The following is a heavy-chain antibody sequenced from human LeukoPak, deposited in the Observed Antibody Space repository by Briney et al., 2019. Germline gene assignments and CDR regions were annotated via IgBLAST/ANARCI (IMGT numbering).Heavy chain of an antibody. CDR3: AKSEVAYVWGSYRAYYFDY. V-gene: IGHV3-23*01. CDR1: GFTFSSYG. J-gene: IGHJ4*02. Sequence: PGGSLRLSCAASGFTFSSYGLSWVRQAPGKGLEWVSAISGSGGSTYYADSVKGRFAISRDNSKNTLYLQMNSLRAEDTAVYYCAKSEVAYVWGSYRAYYFDYWGQGTLVTVSS. D-gene: IGHD3-16*02. CDR2: ISGSGGST.